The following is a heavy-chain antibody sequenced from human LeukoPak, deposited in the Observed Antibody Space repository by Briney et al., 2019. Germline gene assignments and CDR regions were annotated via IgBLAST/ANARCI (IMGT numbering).Heavy chain of an antibody. CDR3: ARVGYSFGGVIVSGGYFDY. D-gene: IGHD3-16*02. CDR2: INWNGGST. V-gene: IGHV3-20*04. Sequence: GGSLRLSCAASGFTFDDYGMSWVRQAPGKGLEWVSGINWNGGSTGYADSVKGRFTISRDNAKNSLYLQMNSLRAEDTALYYCARVGYSFGGVIVSGGYFDYWGQGTLVTVSS. CDR1: GFTFDDYG. J-gene: IGHJ4*02.